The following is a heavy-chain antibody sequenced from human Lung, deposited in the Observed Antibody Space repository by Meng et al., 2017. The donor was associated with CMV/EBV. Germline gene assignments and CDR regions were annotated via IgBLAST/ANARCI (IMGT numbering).Heavy chain of an antibody. CDR2: ISASGNT. Sequence: QVQLQVSGTGLVPPSETLSLTCTVSGDYITSYCWCWIRQPAGKGLEWIGRISASGNTRYNPSLKSRVTMSVDTSKNQFSLKLSSVTAADTAVYYCARDFGSSWYPNWFDPWGQGTLVTVSS. CDR1: GDYITSYC. V-gene: IGHV4-4*07. J-gene: IGHJ5*02. CDR3: ARDFGSSWYPNWFDP. D-gene: IGHD6-13*01.